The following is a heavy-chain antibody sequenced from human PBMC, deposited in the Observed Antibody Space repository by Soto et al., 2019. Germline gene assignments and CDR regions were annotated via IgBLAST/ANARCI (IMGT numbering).Heavy chain of an antibody. V-gene: IGHV4-59*01. CDR2: IYYSGST. D-gene: IGHD6-13*01. Sequence: PSETLSLTCTVSGGSISSYYWSWIRQPPGKGLEWIGYIYYSGSTNYNPSLKSRVTISVDTSKNQFSLKLSSVTAADTAVYYCAREVKAATQDYFDYWGQGTLVTVSS. CDR3: AREVKAATQDYFDY. CDR1: GGSISSYY. J-gene: IGHJ4*02.